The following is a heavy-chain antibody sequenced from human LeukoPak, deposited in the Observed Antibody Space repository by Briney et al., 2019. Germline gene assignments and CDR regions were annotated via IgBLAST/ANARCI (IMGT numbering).Heavy chain of an antibody. CDR1: GGSITNTNY. J-gene: IGHJ4*02. CDR3: AREGGPYRPLDY. Sequence: SETLSLPFCVSGGSITNTNYWTWVRQPPGKGLEWIGEVNLQGSTNYNPSLMGRVAISVDTSENHISLQLTSVTAADTAVYYCAREGGPYRPLDYSGQGTLVTVSS. V-gene: IGHV4-4*02. CDR2: VNLQGST.